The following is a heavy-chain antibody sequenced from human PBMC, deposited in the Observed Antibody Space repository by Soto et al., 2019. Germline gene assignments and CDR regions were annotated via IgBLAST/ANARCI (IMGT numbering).Heavy chain of an antibody. V-gene: IGHV1-18*01. D-gene: IGHD6-19*01. CDR3: ARDEYSSGWNPRAYYYYYGMDV. J-gene: IGHJ6*02. Sequence: QVQLVQSGAEVKKPGASVKVSCKASGYTFTSYGISWVRQAPGQGLEWMGWISAYNGNTNYAQKLQGRVTMTTDTSTSTAYMELRSLRSDDTAVYYCARDEYSSGWNPRAYYYYYGMDVWGQGTTVTVSS. CDR1: GYTFTSYG. CDR2: ISAYNGNT.